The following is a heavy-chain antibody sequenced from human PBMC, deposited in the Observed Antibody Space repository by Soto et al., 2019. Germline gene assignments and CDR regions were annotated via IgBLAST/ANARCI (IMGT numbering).Heavy chain of an antibody. Sequence: QVQLVESGGGVVQPGRSLRLSCAASGFTFSSYGMHWVRQAPGKGLEWVAVISYDGSNKYYADSVKGRFTISRDNSKNTLYLQMNSLRAEDTAVYYCAKPIHEYGDYGELGAFDIWGQGTMVTVSS. CDR3: AKPIHEYGDYGELGAFDI. V-gene: IGHV3-30*18. J-gene: IGHJ3*02. CDR2: ISYDGSNK. CDR1: GFTFSSYG. D-gene: IGHD4-17*01.